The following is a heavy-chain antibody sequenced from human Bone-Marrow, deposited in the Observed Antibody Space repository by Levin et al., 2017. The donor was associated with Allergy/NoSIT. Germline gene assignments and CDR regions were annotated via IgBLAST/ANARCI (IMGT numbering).Heavy chain of an antibody. V-gene: IGHV3-30*18. Sequence: GGSLRLSCAASGFTFSSYGMHWVRQAPGKGLEWVAVISYDGSNKYYADSVKGRFTISRDNSKNTLYLQMNSLRAEDTAVYYCAKGERVTAIPLDYWGQGTLVTVSS. CDR3: AKGERVTAIPLDY. D-gene: IGHD2-21*02. CDR2: ISYDGSNK. CDR1: GFTFSSYG. J-gene: IGHJ4*02.